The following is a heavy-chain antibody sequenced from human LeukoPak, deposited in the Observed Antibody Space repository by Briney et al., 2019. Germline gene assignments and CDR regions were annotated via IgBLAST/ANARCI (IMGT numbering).Heavy chain of an antibody. Sequence: SETLSLTCTVSGFSISSYYWSWIRQPPGKGLEWVGYIYYSGSTNYNPSLKSRVTISVDTSKNQFSLKLSSVTAADTAVYYCASYIAVAGSPHAFDIWGQGTMVTVSS. CDR3: ASYIAVAGSPHAFDI. CDR1: GFSISSYY. CDR2: IYYSGST. D-gene: IGHD6-19*01. V-gene: IGHV4-59*08. J-gene: IGHJ3*02.